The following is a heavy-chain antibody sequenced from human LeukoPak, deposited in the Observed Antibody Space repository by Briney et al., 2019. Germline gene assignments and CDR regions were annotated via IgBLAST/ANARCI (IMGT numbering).Heavy chain of an antibody. Sequence: GGSLRLSCAASGFTFTTYSMHWVRQAPGKGLEYVSGTSSNGGTTYYADSMKGRFTISRDNSKNTVYLQMGSLRAEDMGVYYCARGRGETSARPCFDYRGGQGSLVNVSS. V-gene: IGHV3-64*02. CDR1: GFTFTTYS. CDR2: TSSNGGTT. D-gene: IGHD3-9*01. J-gene: IGHJ4*02. CDR3: ARGRGETSARPCFDYR.